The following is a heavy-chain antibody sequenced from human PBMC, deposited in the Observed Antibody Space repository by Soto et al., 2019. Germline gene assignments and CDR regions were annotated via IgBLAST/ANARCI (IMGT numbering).Heavy chain of an antibody. D-gene: IGHD6-13*01. CDR1: GGSFSGYY. J-gene: IGHJ4*02. CDR3: ARAGYSSSWYVFGEFDY. Sequence: QVQLQQWGAGLLKPSETLSLTCAVYGGSFSGYYWSWIRQPPGKGLEWIGEINHSGSTNYNPSLKCGVTISVDTSTNQFSLRLSSVAAADTAVYYCARAGYSSSWYVFGEFDYWGQGTLVTVSS. CDR2: INHSGST. V-gene: IGHV4-34*01.